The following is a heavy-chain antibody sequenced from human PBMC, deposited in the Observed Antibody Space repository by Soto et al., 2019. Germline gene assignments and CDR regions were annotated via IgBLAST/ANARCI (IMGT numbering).Heavy chain of an antibody. J-gene: IGHJ4*02. V-gene: IGHV3-7*01. CDR1: GFTFSSYW. Sequence: LILSCAASGFTFSSYWMICVRQAPVKGLEWVANIKQDGSEKYYVDSVKGRFTISRDNAKNSLYLQMNSLRAEDTAVYYCARMRVSPFWGELYYFDYWGQGTLVTVSS. CDR2: IKQDGSEK. D-gene: IGHD1-7*01. CDR3: ARMRVSPFWGELYYFDY.